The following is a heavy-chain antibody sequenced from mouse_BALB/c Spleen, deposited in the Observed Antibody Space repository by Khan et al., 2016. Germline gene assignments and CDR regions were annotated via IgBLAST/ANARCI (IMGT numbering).Heavy chain of an antibody. V-gene: IGHV1-20*02. CDR1: GYSFIGYF. D-gene: IGHD1-1*01. CDR2: INPYNGDT. CDR3: ARDYGSPRGAMDY. J-gene: IGHJ4*01. Sequence: VQLKESGPELVKPGASVKISCKASGYSFIGYFMNWVMQSHGKSLEWIGRINPYNGDTFYTQKFKGKATLTVDKSSSTAHMELRSLASEDSAVYYCARDYGSPRGAMDYWGQGTSVTVSS.